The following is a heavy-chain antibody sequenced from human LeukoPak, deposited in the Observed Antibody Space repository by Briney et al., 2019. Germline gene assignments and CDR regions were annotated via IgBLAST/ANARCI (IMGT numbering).Heavy chain of an antibody. CDR3: ARETYGHDY. D-gene: IGHD3-10*01. V-gene: IGHV4-34*01. CDR2: INHSGST. J-gene: IGHJ4*02. CDR1: GESFSHHY. Sequence: SETLSLTCAVYGESFSHHYWTWIRQPPGRGLEWIGEINHSGSTNYNPSLKSRVTISVDTSKNQFSLKLSSVTAADTAVYYCARETYGHDYWGQGTLVTVSS.